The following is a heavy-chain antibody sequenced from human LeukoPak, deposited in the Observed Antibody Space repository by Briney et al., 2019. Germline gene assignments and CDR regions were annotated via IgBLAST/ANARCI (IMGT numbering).Heavy chain of an antibody. CDR1: GFTFSSYA. D-gene: IGHD3-3*01. Sequence: GGSLRLSCAASGFTFSSYAMHWVRQAPGKGLEWVAVISYDGSNKYYADSVKGRFTISRDNSKNTLYLQMNSLRAEDTAVYYCAKERAGNDFWSGTGYYYYYMDVWGKGTTVTVSS. J-gene: IGHJ6*03. CDR3: AKERAGNDFWSGTGYYYYYMDV. CDR2: ISYDGSNK. V-gene: IGHV3-30*04.